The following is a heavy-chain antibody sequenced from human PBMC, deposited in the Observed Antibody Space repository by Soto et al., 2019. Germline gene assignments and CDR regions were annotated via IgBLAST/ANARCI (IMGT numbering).Heavy chain of an antibody. CDR2: INSDGSST. V-gene: IGHV3-74*01. Sequence: GGSLRLSCAASGFTFSSYWMHWVRQAPGKGLVWVSRINSDGSSTSYADSVKGRFTISRDNAKNTLYLQMNSLRAEDTAVYYCARCRDGYYYYYYMDVWGKGTTVTVSS. J-gene: IGHJ6*03. CDR3: ARCRDGYYYYYYMDV. CDR1: GFTFSSYW.